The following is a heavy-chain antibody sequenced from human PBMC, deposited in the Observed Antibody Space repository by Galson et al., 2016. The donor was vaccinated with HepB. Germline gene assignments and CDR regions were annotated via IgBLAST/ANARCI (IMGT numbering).Heavy chain of an antibody. CDR1: RDSFTGHW. CDR2: IYPGDSDA. D-gene: IGHD3-10*01. V-gene: IGHV5-51*01. J-gene: IGHJ6*02. Sequence: QSGAEVKKPGESLKISCQGSRDSFTGHWIAWVRQMPGKGLEWMGIIYPGDSDAKYSPSSQGHVTFSADKSTTTAYLQWSSLTVADSAIYYCARVMVRGTHCLDVWGQGTTVTVSS. CDR3: ARVMVRGTHCLDV.